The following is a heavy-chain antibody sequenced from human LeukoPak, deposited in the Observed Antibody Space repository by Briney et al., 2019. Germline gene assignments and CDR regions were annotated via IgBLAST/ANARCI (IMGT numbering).Heavy chain of an antibody. CDR2: ISAYNGNT. D-gene: IGHD6-19*01. CDR1: GYTFTSYG. CDR3: ARDGTSSGCPDY. V-gene: IGHV1-18*01. Sequence: ASVKVSCKASGYTFTSYGISWVRQAPGQGLEWMGWISAYNGNTNYAQKLQGRVTMTRDTSTSTVYMELSSLRSEDTAVYYCARDGTSSGCPDYWGQGTLVTVSS. J-gene: IGHJ4*02.